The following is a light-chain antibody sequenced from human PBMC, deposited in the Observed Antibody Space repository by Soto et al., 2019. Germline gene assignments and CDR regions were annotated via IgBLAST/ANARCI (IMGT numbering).Light chain of an antibody. V-gene: IGKV1-33*01. CDR1: QNIKNY. CDR3: QQYENIPT. Sequence: DIQTTQSPSSLSASVGDRFTITCQASQNIKNYLNWYQQKPGRAPXXLIYDASNLEAGVPSRFMGSGSGTDFTFTIRRLKPEDIATYYCQQYENIPTFGQGTRLEIK. CDR2: DAS. J-gene: IGKJ5*01.